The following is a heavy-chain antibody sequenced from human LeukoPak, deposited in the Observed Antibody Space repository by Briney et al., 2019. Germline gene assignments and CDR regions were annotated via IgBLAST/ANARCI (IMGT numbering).Heavy chain of an antibody. CDR3: ANEYSGYDLSHYYMDV. Sequence: GGSLRLSCAASGFTFSSYWMSWVRQAPGKGLEWVATIRQDGSQKYYVDSVKGRFTISRDNAKNSLYLQMNSLRAEDTAVYYCANEYSGYDLSHYYMDVWGKGTTVTISS. J-gene: IGHJ6*03. D-gene: IGHD5-12*01. CDR1: GFTFSSYW. CDR2: IRQDGSQK. V-gene: IGHV3-7*01.